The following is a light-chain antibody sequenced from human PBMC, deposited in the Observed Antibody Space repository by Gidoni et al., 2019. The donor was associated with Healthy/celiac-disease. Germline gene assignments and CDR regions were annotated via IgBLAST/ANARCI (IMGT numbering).Light chain of an antibody. Sequence: DIVLTQSPDSLAVSLGERATINCKSSQSVLYSSNNKNYLTWYQQKPGQPPKLLIYWASTRESGVPDRFSGSGSGKDFTLNISSLQAEDVAVYYCQQYYNTPYTFGQGTKLEIK. V-gene: IGKV4-1*01. CDR2: WAS. J-gene: IGKJ2*01. CDR3: QQYYNTPYT. CDR1: QSVLYSSNNKNY.